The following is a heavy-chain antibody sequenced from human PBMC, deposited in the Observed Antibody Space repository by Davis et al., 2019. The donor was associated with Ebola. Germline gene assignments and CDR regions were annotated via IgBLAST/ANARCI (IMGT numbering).Heavy chain of an antibody. J-gene: IGHJ4*02. V-gene: IGHV4-61*09. CDR2: IYTSGST. CDR1: GGSISSGSYY. Sequence: LRLSCTVSGGSISSGSYYWSWIRQPAGKGLEWIGHIYTSGSTNYNPSLKSRVTISVDTSKNQFSLKLSSVTAADTAVYYCAREAYYGSGRRFDYWGQGTLVTVSS. CDR3: AREAYYGSGRRFDY. D-gene: IGHD3-10*01.